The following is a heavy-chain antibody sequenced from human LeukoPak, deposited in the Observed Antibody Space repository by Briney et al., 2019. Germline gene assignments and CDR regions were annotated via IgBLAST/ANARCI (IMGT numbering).Heavy chain of an antibody. CDR1: GYTFTSYG. J-gene: IGHJ4*02. CDR3: ARVGEFDFVYGDQGTIDY. D-gene: IGHD4-17*01. CDR2: ISAYNGNT. Sequence: GASVKVSCKASGYTFTSYGISWVRQAPGQGLEWMGWISAYNGNTNYAQKLQGRVTMTTDTSTSTAYMELRSLRSDDTAVYYCARVGEFDFVYGDQGTIDYWGQGTLVTVSS. V-gene: IGHV1-18*01.